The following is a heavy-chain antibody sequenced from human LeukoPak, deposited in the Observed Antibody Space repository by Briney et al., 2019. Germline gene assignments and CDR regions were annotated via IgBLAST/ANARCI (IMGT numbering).Heavy chain of an antibody. CDR2: IYYSGST. CDR3: ARAWLGYGDYGVHPFDP. D-gene: IGHD4-17*01. J-gene: IGHJ5*02. Sequence: SETLSLTCTVSGGSISSYYWSWIRQPPGKGLEWIGYIYYSGSTNYNPSLKSRVTISVDTSKNQFSLKLSSVTAADTAVYYCARAWLGYGDYGVHPFDPWGQGTLVTVSS. V-gene: IGHV4-59*01. CDR1: GGSISSYY.